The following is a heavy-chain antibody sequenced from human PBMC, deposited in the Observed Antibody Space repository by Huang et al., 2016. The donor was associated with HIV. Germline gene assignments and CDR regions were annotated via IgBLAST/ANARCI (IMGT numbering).Heavy chain of an antibody. J-gene: IGHJ4*02. Sequence: QVQLVQSGAEVKTPGSSVKVSCKASGGTFSKYAISWVRQAPGQGLEWVRGIIPMCGTPKNASKFQGRVTITAEDSTSTTYVEVSSLRSEDTALYYCARGQLGSYGDYDVLYWGQGTLVTVSS. CDR3: ARGQLGSYGDYDVLY. D-gene: IGHD4-17*01. V-gene: IGHV1-69*13. CDR1: GGTFSKYA. CDR2: IIPMCGTP.